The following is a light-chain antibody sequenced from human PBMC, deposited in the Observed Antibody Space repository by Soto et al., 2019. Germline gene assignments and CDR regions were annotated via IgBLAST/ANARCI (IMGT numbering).Light chain of an antibody. Sequence: EIVLTQSPGPLSLSPGERATLSCRASQSISISYLAWYQQQPGQAPRLLIYSTSTRATGIPDRFSGSGSGTDFTLTISKLEPGDFAVYYCQQYGGSSWTFGQGTKVDIK. CDR2: STS. CDR1: QSISISY. V-gene: IGKV3-20*01. J-gene: IGKJ1*01. CDR3: QQYGGSSWT.